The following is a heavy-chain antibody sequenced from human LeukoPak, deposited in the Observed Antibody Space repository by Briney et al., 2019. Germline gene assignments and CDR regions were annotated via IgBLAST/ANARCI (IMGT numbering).Heavy chain of an antibody. Sequence: ASVKVSCKASGYAFNSYYIHWARQAPGQGLEWMGIINPSGGSTSYAQKFQGRVTMTRDMSTSTLYMEVSSLRSDDTAIYYCARDRAAADSDVWGQGTTVTVSS. CDR3: ARDRAAADSDV. V-gene: IGHV1-46*02. CDR2: INPSGGST. J-gene: IGHJ6*02. CDR1: GYAFNSYY. D-gene: IGHD6-13*01.